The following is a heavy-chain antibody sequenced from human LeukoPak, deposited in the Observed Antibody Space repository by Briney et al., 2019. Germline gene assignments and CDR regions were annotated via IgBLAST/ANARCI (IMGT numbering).Heavy chain of an antibody. Sequence: GGSLRLSCSASGFNFSSQTMNWVRQAPRKGLEWVSSIDPSSTWIYHADSVKGRLTISRDNAKNSLYLQMNSLRAEDTAVYYCAREWFGELSPLLYWGQGTLVTVSS. CDR1: GFNFSSQT. CDR2: IDPSSTWI. D-gene: IGHD3-10*01. CDR3: AREWFGELSPLLY. V-gene: IGHV3-21*01. J-gene: IGHJ4*02.